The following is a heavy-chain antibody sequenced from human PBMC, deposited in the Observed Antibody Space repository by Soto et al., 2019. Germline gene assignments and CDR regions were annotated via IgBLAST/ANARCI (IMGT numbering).Heavy chain of an antibody. V-gene: IGHV3-23*01. CDR1: GFTFTTYF. D-gene: IGHD4-17*01. J-gene: IGHJ2*01. Sequence: EVQLLESGGGLVQPGGSLRLSCAASGFTFTTYFMTWVRLAPGKGLEWVSAISASGDVTSYADSVKGRFTISRDNSKNTLYLQMDSLRAEDTALYYCARRAVSPVTKDYLGNFDLWGRGTLVTVSS. CDR2: ISASGDVT. CDR3: ARRAVSPVTKDYLGNFDL.